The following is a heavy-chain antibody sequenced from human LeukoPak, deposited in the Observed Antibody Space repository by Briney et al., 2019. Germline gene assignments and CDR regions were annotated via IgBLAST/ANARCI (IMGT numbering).Heavy chain of an antibody. CDR2: IKQDGSEK. V-gene: IGHV3-7*01. J-gene: IGHJ6*03. Sequence: GGSLRLSCAASGFTFSSYSMSWVRQAPGKGLEWVANIKQDGSEKNYVGSVKGRFTIARDNAKNSLYLQMDSLRAEDTAVYYCARSSITMVRGVIKSITSWYHYYNMDVWGKGTTVTVSS. D-gene: IGHD3-10*01. CDR3: ARSSITMVRGVIKSITSWYHYYNMDV. CDR1: GFTFSSYS.